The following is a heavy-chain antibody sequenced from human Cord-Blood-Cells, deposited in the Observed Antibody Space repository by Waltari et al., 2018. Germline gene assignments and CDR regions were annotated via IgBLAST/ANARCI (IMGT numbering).Heavy chain of an antibody. Sequence: EVQLVESGGGLVQPGGSLKLSCAASGFTFSGSAMHWVRQASGKGREWVGRIRSKANSYATAYAASVKGRFTISRDDSKNTAYLQMNSLKTEDTAVYYCTRLQGWLLPDAFDIWGQGTMVTVSS. CDR1: GFTFSGSA. CDR2: IRSKANSYAT. V-gene: IGHV3-73*02. J-gene: IGHJ3*02. CDR3: TRLQGWLLPDAFDI. D-gene: IGHD3-22*01.